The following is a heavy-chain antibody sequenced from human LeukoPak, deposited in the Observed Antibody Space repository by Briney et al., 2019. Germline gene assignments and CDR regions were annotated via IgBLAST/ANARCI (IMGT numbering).Heavy chain of an antibody. CDR2: IYYSGST. V-gene: IGHV4-39*01. J-gene: IGHJ4*02. D-gene: IGHD5-18*01. CDR3: ARQLVDTAMVAGDY. CDR1: GGSISSSSYY. Sequence: SETLSLTCTVSGGSISSSSYYWGWIRQPPGKGLEWIGSIYYSGSTYYNPFLKSRVTISVDTSKNQFSLKLSSVTAADTAVYYCARQLVDTAMVAGDYWGQGTLVTVSS.